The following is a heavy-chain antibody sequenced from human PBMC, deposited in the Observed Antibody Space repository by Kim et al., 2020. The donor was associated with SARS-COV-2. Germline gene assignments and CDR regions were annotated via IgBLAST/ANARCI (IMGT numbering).Heavy chain of an antibody. Sequence: SVKVSCKASGGTFSSYAISWVRQAPGQGLEWMGRIIPILGIANYAQKFQGRVTITADKSTSTAYMELSSLRSEDTAVYYCARDCTDSSSSCDYWGQGTL. CDR1: GGTFSSYA. CDR3: ARDCTDSSSSCDY. D-gene: IGHD6-6*01. J-gene: IGHJ4*02. CDR2: IIPILGIA. V-gene: IGHV1-69*04.